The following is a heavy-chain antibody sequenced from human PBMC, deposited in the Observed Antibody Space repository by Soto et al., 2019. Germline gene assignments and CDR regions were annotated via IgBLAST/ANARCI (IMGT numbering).Heavy chain of an antibody. CDR1: GGSVSSAGYY. D-gene: IGHD3-3*01. Sequence: QVQLQESGPGLVRPSETLSLTCTVSGGSVSSAGYYWSWIRQPPGKGLEWIGYIYHSGSTNYNPSLKSRVTISVDTSKNQFSLKLSSVTAADTAVYFCARQVATFGVNYFDYWGQGTLVTVSS. V-gene: IGHV4-61*08. CDR3: ARQVATFGVNYFDY. J-gene: IGHJ4*02. CDR2: IYHSGST.